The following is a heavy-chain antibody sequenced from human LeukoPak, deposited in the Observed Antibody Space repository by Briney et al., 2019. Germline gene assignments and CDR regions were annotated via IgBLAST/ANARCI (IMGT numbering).Heavy chain of an antibody. CDR3: ARYQLLYTFDY. Sequence: GGSLRLSCAASEFTFNNYCMNWVRQAPGKGLEWISSIYSSSSYIYYADSVKGRFTISRDNAKSSLYLQMNSLRAEDTAVYYCARYQLLYTFDYWGQGTLVTVSS. CDR2: IYSSSSYI. J-gene: IGHJ4*02. V-gene: IGHV3-21*04. CDR1: EFTFNNYC. D-gene: IGHD2-2*02.